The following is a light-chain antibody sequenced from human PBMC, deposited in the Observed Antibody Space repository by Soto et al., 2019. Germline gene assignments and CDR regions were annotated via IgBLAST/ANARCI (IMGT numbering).Light chain of an antibody. CDR3: DQYDNLPLT. CDR1: QDISNY. Sequence: DIQMTQSPSSLSASVGDRVTITCQASQDISNYLNWYQQKPGKAHKLLIYDASNLETGGPSTFSAGRSATDFTISISTLPPEDTGTYSGDQYDNLPLTFGRGTRLEIK. CDR2: DAS. V-gene: IGKV1-33*01. J-gene: IGKJ5*01.